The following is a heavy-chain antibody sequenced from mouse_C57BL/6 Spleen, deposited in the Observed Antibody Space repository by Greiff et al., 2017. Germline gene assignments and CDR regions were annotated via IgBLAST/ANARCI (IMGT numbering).Heavy chain of an antibody. J-gene: IGHJ4*01. Sequence: VQLQQSGAELVRPGTSVKVSCKASGHAFTNYLIEWVKQRPGQGLEWIGVINPGSGGTNYNEKFKGKATLTADKSSSTAYMQLSSLTSEDSAVYFCARYGYAMDYWGQGTSVTVSS. V-gene: IGHV1-54*01. CDR2: INPGSGGT. CDR3: ARYGYAMDY. D-gene: IGHD1-1*01. CDR1: GHAFTNYL.